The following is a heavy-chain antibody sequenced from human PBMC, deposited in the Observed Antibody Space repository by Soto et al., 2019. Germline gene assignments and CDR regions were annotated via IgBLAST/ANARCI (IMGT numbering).Heavy chain of an antibody. D-gene: IGHD2-21*02. Sequence: SGPTRVNPTQTLTLTCSVAGCSLNTGGLGVGWIRQPPGKALEWLALIYWDDDKRYSPSLRNRLSISKDTSNNLVVFTMTNMDPVDTATYYCIHSRCGGDCLRSYSSHYYYGLDVWGQGTTVTVSS. J-gene: IGHJ6*02. CDR3: IHSRCGGDCLRSYSSHYYYGLDV. CDR2: IYWDDDK. CDR1: GCSLNTGGLG. V-gene: IGHV2-5*02.